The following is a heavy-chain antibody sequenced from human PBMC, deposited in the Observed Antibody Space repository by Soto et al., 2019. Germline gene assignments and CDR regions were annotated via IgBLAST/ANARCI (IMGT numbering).Heavy chain of an antibody. CDR1: GFTFSSSA. V-gene: IGHV3-23*01. Sequence: GGSLRLSCAASGFTFSSSAMSWVRQAPGKGLEWVSSISASSGGTYYADSVKGRFTLSRDNSKNTLYLQMNSLSTEDTALYYCAKDNPYSTSWYEFGYWGQGTLVTVSS. D-gene: IGHD6-13*01. J-gene: IGHJ4*02. CDR2: ISASSGGT. CDR3: AKDNPYSTSWYEFGY.